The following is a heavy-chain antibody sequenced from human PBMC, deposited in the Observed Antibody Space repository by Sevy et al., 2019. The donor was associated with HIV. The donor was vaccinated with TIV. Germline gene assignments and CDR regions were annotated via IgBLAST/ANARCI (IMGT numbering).Heavy chain of an antibody. V-gene: IGHV5-51*01. Sequence: GESLKISCKASGYTFTHYWIGWVRQMPGKGLEWMGIIFPGDSETRYSPSFQGQFTFSADKSITTAYLQWSSLKASDTAMYYCARHPSLSAFDIWGQGTMVTVSS. CDR3: ARHPSLSAFDI. CDR2: IFPGDSET. CDR1: GYTFTHYW. J-gene: IGHJ3*02.